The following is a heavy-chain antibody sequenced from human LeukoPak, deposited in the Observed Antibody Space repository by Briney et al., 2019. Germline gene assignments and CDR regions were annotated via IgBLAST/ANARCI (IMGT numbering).Heavy chain of an antibody. CDR2: INHSGST. D-gene: IGHD3-10*01. V-gene: IGHV4-34*01. CDR3: ARVVWGSGSYTIDY. CDR1: GGSISSYY. Sequence: SETLSLTCTVSGGSISSYYWSWIRQPPGKGLEWIGEINHSGSTNYNPSLKSRVTISVDTSKNQFSLKLSSVTAADTAVYYCARVVWGSGSYTIDYWGQGTLVTVSS. J-gene: IGHJ4*02.